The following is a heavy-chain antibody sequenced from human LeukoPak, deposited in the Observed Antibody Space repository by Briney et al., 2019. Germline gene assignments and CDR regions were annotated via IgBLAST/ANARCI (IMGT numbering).Heavy chain of an antibody. CDR1: GYTFTGYY. Sequence: GASVKVSCKASGYTFTGYYMHWVRQAPGQGLEWMGWINPNSGDTNYAQKFQGRVTMTRDTSISTAYMELSSLRSDDTAVYYCARDGGGEMSTNFDYWGQGTLVTVSS. V-gene: IGHV1-2*02. D-gene: IGHD5-24*01. CDR2: INPNSGDT. CDR3: ARDGGGEMSTNFDY. J-gene: IGHJ4*02.